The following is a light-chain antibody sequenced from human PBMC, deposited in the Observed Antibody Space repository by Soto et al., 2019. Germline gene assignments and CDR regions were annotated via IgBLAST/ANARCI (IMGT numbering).Light chain of an antibody. CDR1: QSVSSN. CDR3: QHYLSPPIT. J-gene: IGKJ5*01. Sequence: EIVMTQSPATLSVSPGERATLSCRASQSVSSNLAWYQQKPGQAPRLLIYGASSRATGIPDRFSGSGSGTDFTLIISRLEPEDFAVYYGQHYLSPPITFGQGTRLEIK. V-gene: IGKV3D-15*01. CDR2: GAS.